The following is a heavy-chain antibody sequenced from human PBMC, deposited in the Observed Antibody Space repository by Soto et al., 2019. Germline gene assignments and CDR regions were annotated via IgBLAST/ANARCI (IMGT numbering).Heavy chain of an antibody. CDR3: ASNQRYCSSTSCPEAVTTGYYYYMDV. J-gene: IGHJ6*03. D-gene: IGHD2-2*01. Sequence: SETLSLTCTVSGGSISSYYWSWIRQPPGKGLEWIGYIYYSGSTNYNPSFKSRVTISVDTSKNQFSLKLSSVTAADTAVYYCASNQRYCSSTSCPEAVTTGYYYYMDVWGKGTTVTVSS. V-gene: IGHV4-59*01. CDR2: IYYSGST. CDR1: GGSISSYY.